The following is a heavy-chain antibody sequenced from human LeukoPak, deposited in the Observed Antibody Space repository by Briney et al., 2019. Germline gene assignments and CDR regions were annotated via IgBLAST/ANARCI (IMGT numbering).Heavy chain of an antibody. CDR2: ISGSGGST. J-gene: IGHJ4*02. Sequence: GGSLRLSCAASGFTFSSYAMSWVRQAPGKGLEWVSAISGSGGSTYCADSVKGRFTISRDNSKNTLYLQMNSLRAEDTAVYYCAKDLVLTGTGNWGQGTLVTVSS. D-gene: IGHD1-7*01. CDR3: AKDLVLTGTGN. V-gene: IGHV3-23*01. CDR1: GFTFSSYA.